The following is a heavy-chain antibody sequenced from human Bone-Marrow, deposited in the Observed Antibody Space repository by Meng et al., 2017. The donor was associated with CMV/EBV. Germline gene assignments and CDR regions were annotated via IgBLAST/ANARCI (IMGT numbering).Heavy chain of an antibody. CDR1: GGSISSSSYY. CDR2: IYYSGST. J-gene: IGHJ6*02. CDR3: ARVGGFTIFGVVVPDSDYGMDV. Sequence: GSLRLSCTVSGGSISSSSYYWGWIRQPPGKGLEWIGSIYYSGSTNYNPSLKSRVTISVDTSKNQFSLKLSSVTAADTAVYYCARVGGFTIFGVVVPDSDYGMDVWGQGTTVTVSS. D-gene: IGHD3-3*01. V-gene: IGHV4-39*07.